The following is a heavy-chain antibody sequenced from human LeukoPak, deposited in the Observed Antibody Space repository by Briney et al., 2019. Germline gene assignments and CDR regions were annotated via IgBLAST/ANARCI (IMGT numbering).Heavy chain of an antibody. D-gene: IGHD1-26*01. V-gene: IGHV4-34*01. CDR3: ARGNTTRCCDY. CDR1: GGSFSGYY. Sequence: SETLSLTCTVYGGSFSGYYWSGIRQPPGKGLEWIGEINHSGSTNYNPSLKSRVTISVDTSKNQFSLKLISGTAADTSVYYCARGNTTRCCDYWGQGTLVTVSS. CDR2: INHSGST. J-gene: IGHJ4*02.